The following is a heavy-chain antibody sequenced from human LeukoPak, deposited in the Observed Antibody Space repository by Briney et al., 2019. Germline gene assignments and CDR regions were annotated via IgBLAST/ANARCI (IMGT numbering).Heavy chain of an antibody. V-gene: IGHV3-23*01. D-gene: IGHD2-21*02. J-gene: IGHJ4*02. CDR1: GFSFGSYW. CDR2: ISGSGGST. CDR3: AKDCGGDCYEDYFDY. Sequence: GGSLRLSCTASGFSFGSYWMHWVRQAPGKGLEWVSAISGSGGSTYYADSVKGRFTISRDNSKNTLYLQMNSLRAEDTAVYYCAKDCGGDCYEDYFDYWGQGTLVTVSS.